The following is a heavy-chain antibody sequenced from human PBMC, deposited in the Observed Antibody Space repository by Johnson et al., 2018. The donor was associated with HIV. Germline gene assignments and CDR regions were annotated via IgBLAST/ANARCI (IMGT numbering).Heavy chain of an antibody. D-gene: IGHD6-6*01. CDR1: GFTFSSYG. CDR3: ARDRDPVYSSSSTPFDALDI. Sequence: QVQLVESGGGVVQPGGSLRLSCAASGFTFSSYGMHWVRQAPGKGLEWVAFIRYDGSNKYYADSVKGRFTISRDNSKSTLYLQMNSLRVEDTAVYYCARDRDPVYSSSSTPFDALDIWGQGTVVSVSS. V-gene: IGHV3-30*02. J-gene: IGHJ3*02. CDR2: IRYDGSNK.